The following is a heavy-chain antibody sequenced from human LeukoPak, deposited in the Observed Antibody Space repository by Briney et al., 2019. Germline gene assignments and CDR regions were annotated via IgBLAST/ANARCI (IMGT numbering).Heavy chain of an antibody. CDR2: ISGSGGST. CDR1: GFTFSSYA. D-gene: IGHD3-22*01. J-gene: IGHJ4*02. V-gene: IGHV3-23*01. CDR3: ARAATYYDSSGYYY. Sequence: GGSLRLSCAASGFTFSSYAMSWVRQAPGKGLEWVSAISGSGGSTYYADSVKGRFTISRDNSKNTLYLQMNSLRAEDTAVYYCARAATYYDSSGYYYWGQGTLVTVSS.